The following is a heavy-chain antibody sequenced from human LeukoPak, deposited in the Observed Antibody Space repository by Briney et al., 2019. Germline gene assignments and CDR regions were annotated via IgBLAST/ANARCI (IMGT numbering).Heavy chain of an antibody. CDR1: GFTFSSYE. Sequence: GGSLRLSCAASGFTFSSYEMNWVRQAPGKGLEWVSYISSSGSTIYYADSVKGRFTISRDNAKNSLYLQMNSLRAEDTAVYYFARDRGDRSLDYWGQGTLVTVSS. D-gene: IGHD3-10*01. CDR2: ISSSGSTI. CDR3: ARDRGDRSLDY. V-gene: IGHV3-48*03. J-gene: IGHJ4*02.